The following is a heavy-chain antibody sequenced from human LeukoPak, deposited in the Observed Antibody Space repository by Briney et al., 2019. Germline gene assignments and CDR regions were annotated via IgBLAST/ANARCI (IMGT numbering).Heavy chain of an antibody. CDR3: ARGLGYYDSSGYYTPYWYFDL. D-gene: IGHD3-22*01. CDR2: IYTSGST. J-gene: IGHJ2*01. Sequence: SETLSLTCTVSGGSISSYYWSWIRQPAGKGLEWIGRIYTSGSTNYNPSLKSRVTMSVDTSKNQFSLKLSSVTAADTAVYYCARGLGYYDSSGYYTPYWYFDLWGRGTLVTVSS. CDR1: GGSISSYY. V-gene: IGHV4-4*07.